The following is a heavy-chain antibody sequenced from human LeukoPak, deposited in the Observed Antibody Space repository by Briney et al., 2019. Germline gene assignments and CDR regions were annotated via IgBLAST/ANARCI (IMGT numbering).Heavy chain of an antibody. Sequence: PGRSLRLSCAASGFTFDDYAMHWVRHAPGKGLEWVSGISWNSGSIGYADSVKGRFTISRDNAKNSLYLQMNSLRAEDTALYYCAKDLNHYYGSGSSHGGMDVWGQGTTVTVSS. D-gene: IGHD3-10*01. CDR3: AKDLNHYYGSGSSHGGMDV. J-gene: IGHJ6*02. CDR2: ISWNSGSI. CDR1: GFTFDDYA. V-gene: IGHV3-9*01.